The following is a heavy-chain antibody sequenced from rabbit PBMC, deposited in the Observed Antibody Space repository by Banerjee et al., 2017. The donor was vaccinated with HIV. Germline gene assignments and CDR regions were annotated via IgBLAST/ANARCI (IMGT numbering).Heavy chain of an antibody. Sequence: QEQLEESGGDLVQPEGSLTLTCTASGLDFSNGYWMCWVRQTPGKGLEWIGCIYTVSGNIDYATWAKGRFTASKASSTTVTLHVTSLTAADTATYFCARSGAGSDYSFDLWGQGTLVTVS. CDR3: ARSGAGSDYSFDL. CDR1: GLDFSNGYW. J-gene: IGHJ4*01. D-gene: IGHD8-1*01. V-gene: IGHV1S45*01. CDR2: IYTVSGNI.